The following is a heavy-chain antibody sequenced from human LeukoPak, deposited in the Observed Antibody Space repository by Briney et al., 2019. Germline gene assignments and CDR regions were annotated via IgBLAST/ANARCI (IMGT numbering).Heavy chain of an antibody. CDR2: ISTSGTTI. J-gene: IGHJ4*02. CDR1: GFTFSSYE. V-gene: IGHV3-48*03. D-gene: IGHD3-10*01. CDR3: ARDGRGIHYYFDY. Sequence: GGSLRLSCAASGFTFSSYEMNWVRQAPGKGLEWVAYISTSGTTIYYADSVKGRFTISRDNAKNSLYLQMDSLRAEDTAVYYCARDGRGIHYYFDYWGQGTLVTVSS.